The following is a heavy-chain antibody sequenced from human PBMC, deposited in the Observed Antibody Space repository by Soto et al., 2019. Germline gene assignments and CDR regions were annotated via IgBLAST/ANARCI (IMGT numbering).Heavy chain of an antibody. J-gene: IGHJ4*02. CDR1: GFTFSSYG. CDR2: ISYDGNNK. Sequence: QVQLVESGGGVVQPGRSLRLSCAASGFTFSSYGMHWVRQAPGKGLEWVAVISYDGNNKYYADSVKGRFSISRDNSKNTVDLQMRSLRPEDTAVYYCARDPTTRYYFDYWGQGTLVTVSS. V-gene: IGHV3-30*19. CDR3: ARDPTTRYYFDY. D-gene: IGHD1-1*01.